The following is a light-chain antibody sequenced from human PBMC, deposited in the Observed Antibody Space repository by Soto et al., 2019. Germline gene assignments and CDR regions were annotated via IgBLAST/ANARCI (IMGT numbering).Light chain of an antibody. CDR1: SSDVDGYDH. Sequence: QLVLTQPASVSGSPGQSITISCTGTSSDVDGYDHVSWYQQHPGKAPKLIIYDVTVRPSGISRRFSGSKSDNTASLAVSGLQPEDEADYYCSSYTNKDTLLFGGGTKLTVL. V-gene: IGLV2-14*03. CDR2: DVT. J-gene: IGLJ3*02. CDR3: SSYTNKDTLL.